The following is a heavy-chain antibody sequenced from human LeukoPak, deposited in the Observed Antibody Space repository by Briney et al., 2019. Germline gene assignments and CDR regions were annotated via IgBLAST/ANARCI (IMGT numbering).Heavy chain of an antibody. CDR3: VRCYYYYGMDV. CDR1: GYAFTSYD. V-gene: IGHV1-8*01. CDR2: MNPNSGNT. Sequence: ASVKVPCKASGYAFTSYDINWVRQATGQGLEWMGWMNPNSGNTGYAQKFQGRVTMTRNTSITTAYMELSSLRSEDTAVYYCVRCYYYYGMDVWGQGTTVTVSS. J-gene: IGHJ6*02.